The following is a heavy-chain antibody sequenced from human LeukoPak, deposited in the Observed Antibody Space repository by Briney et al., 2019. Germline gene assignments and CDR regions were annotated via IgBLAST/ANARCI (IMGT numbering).Heavy chain of an antibody. J-gene: IGHJ4*02. CDR2: ITSSSSGGIT. V-gene: IGHV3-23*01. CDR1: GFTFSSYA. CDR3: AKGGWGVPTARGLDY. Sequence: GGSLRLSCAASGFTFSSYAMSWVRQTPGKGLEWVSAITSSSSGGITYYADSVKGRFAISRDNSKNTLYLQMDSLRAEDSAVFYCAKGGWGVPTARGLDYWGQGTLVTVS. D-gene: IGHD2-2*01.